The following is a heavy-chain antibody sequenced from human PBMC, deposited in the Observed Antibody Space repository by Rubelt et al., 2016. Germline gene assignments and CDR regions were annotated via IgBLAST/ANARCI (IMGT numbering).Heavy chain of an antibody. CDR2: IWYDVSNK. CDR3: AREASGSYRANFDY. J-gene: IGHJ4*02. D-gene: IGHD1-26*01. Sequence: QVQLVESGGGVVQPGRSLRLSCAASGFTFSSYGMHWFRQAPGKGLEWVAVIWYDVSNKYLAESVEGRFTISGDNSKNTLYLQMNSRRAEDTAVYYCAREASGSYRANFDYWGQGTLVTVSS. CDR1: GFTFSSYG. V-gene: IGHV3-33*01.